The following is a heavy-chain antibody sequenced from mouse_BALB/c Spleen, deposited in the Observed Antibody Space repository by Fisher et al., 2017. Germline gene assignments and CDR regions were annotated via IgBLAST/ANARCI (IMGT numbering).Heavy chain of an antibody. D-gene: IGHD2-14*01. CDR3: ARLHYRYDKGYFDV. V-gene: IGHV1-76*01. J-gene: IGHJ1*01. Sequence: KFKGKATLTADTSSSTAYMQLSSLTSEDSAVYFCARLHYRYDKGYFDVWGAGTTVTVSS.